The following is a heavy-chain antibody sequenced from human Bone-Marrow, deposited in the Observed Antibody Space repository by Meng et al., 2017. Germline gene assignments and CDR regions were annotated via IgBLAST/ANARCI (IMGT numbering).Heavy chain of an antibody. CDR3: AKDLLVVVVPAAIPGWFDP. CDR2: ISGSGGST. Sequence: GESLKLSCAASGFTFSSYAMSWVRQAPGKGLEWVSAISGSGGSTYYADSVKGRFTISRDNSKNTLYLQMNSLRAEDTAVYYCAKDLLVVVVPAAIPGWFDPWGRGNQVT. D-gene: IGHD2-2*01. CDR1: GFTFSSYA. V-gene: IGHV3-23*01. J-gene: IGHJ5*01.